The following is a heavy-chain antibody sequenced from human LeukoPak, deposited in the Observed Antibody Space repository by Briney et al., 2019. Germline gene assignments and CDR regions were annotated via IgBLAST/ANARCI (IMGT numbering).Heavy chain of an antibody. CDR2: VYYSGRT. Sequence: SETLSLICSVTGGFLNSGNYYWAWIRQPPGKGLEWIGTVYYSGRTDYSPSLRGRVTVSMDTSKNQFSLKLNSVTASDTAVYYCAREGTRWSDENWFDPWGQGTLVTVSS. CDR3: AREGTRWSDENWFDP. CDR1: GGFLNSGNYY. J-gene: IGHJ5*02. V-gene: IGHV4-39*07. D-gene: IGHD2-15*01.